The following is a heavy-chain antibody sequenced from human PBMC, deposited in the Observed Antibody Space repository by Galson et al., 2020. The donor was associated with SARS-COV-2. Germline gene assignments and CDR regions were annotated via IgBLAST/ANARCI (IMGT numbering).Heavy chain of an antibody. D-gene: IGHD3-10*01. CDR1: GFTFDDYA. J-gene: IGHJ6*02. CDR3: AKGLGSGSDYSPIHATIVNYGMDV. V-gene: IGHV3-9*01. Sequence: SLKISCAASGFTFDDYAMHWVRQAPGKGLEWVSGISWNSGSIGYADSVKGRFTISRDNAKNSLYLPLNSLRAEDTALYYCAKGLGSGSDYSPIHATIVNYGMDVWGQGTTVTVSS. CDR2: ISWNSGSI.